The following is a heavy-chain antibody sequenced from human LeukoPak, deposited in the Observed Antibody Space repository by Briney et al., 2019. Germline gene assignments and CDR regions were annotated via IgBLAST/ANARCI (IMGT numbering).Heavy chain of an antibody. J-gene: IGHJ4*02. V-gene: IGHV4-61*01. D-gene: IGHD4-17*01. Sequence: SETLSLTCTVSGGSVSSGSYYWSWTRQPPGKGLEWIGYIYYSGSTNYNPSLKSRVTISVDTSKNQFSLKLSSVTAADTAVYYCARDRTDGDSDYWGQGTLVTVSS. CDR1: GGSVSSGSYY. CDR3: ARDRTDGDSDY. CDR2: IYYSGST.